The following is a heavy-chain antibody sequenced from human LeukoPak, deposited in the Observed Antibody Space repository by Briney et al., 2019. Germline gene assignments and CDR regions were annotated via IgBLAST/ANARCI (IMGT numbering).Heavy chain of an antibody. D-gene: IGHD4-17*01. Sequence: GGSLRLSCAASGFTFSTYGMNWVRLAPAQGLEWVASVRNDGSKTSYADSVKGRFTIARDNSKNTLYLQMYSLRAEDTAVYYCAKHRTGVTYGDYGFDYWGQGTLVPVSS. CDR2: VRNDGSKT. CDR3: AKHRTGVTYGDYGFDY. CDR1: GFTFSTYG. V-gene: IGHV3-30*02. J-gene: IGHJ4*02.